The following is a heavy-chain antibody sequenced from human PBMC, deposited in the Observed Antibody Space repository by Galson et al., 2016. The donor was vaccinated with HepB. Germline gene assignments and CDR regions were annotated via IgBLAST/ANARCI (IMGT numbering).Heavy chain of an antibody. D-gene: IGHD6-13*01. CDR1: GDSVSSNNAA. CDR3: ASDPSYGSSWYNYFDH. CDR2: TYYRSGLIS. V-gene: IGHV6-1*01. Sequence: CAISGDSVSSNNAAWNWIRRSPSRGLEWLGRTYYRSGLISEYAVSLRGRLTISPDTSRNSLYLHMNGLRAEDTAVYYCASDPSYGSSWYNYFDHWGQGALVTVSS. J-gene: IGHJ4*02.